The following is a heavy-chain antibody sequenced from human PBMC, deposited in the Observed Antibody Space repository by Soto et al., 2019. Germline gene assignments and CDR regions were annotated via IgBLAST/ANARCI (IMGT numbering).Heavy chain of an antibody. CDR2: INHSGST. CDR1: GGCFSGYY. D-gene: IGHD2-21*02. Sequence: SGTLSLTCAVYGGCFSGYYWSWIRQPPGKGLEWIGEINHSGSTNYNPSLKSRVTISVDTSKNQFSLKLSSVTAADTAVYYCAKGGGDSLRYGMDVWGQGTTVTVSS. V-gene: IGHV4-34*01. CDR3: AKGGGDSLRYGMDV. J-gene: IGHJ6*02.